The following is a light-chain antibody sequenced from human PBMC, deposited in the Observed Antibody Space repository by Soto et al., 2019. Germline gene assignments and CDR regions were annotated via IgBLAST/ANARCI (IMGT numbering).Light chain of an antibody. J-gene: IGKJ2*01. V-gene: IGKV3-15*01. Sequence: VMTQSPATLSVSPGERATLSCRASLSVGTNLAWYQQKPGQPPRLLIYGATTRATGIPARFSGSGSGTDFTLTISSLQSEDFAVYYCQQYGSSPRTVGQGTKLEIK. CDR1: LSVGTN. CDR2: GAT. CDR3: QQYGSSPRT.